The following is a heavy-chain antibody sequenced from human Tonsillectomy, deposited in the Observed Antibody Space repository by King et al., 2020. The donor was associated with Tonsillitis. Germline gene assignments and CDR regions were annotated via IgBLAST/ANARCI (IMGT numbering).Heavy chain of an antibody. V-gene: IGHV4-61*02. CDR1: GDSVSSGSYY. CDR3: GRDSAGYGSGWVDY. J-gene: IGHJ4*02. CDR2: IYTSGNT. Sequence: QLQESGPGLVKPSQTLSLTCTVSGDSVSSGSYYWSWIRQPAGKGLEWIGRIYTSGNTKYNPSLKSRLTKSIDTSKNRFSLKLSSVTAADTAVYYCGRDSAGYGSGWVDYWGQGTLVTVSS. D-gene: IGHD6-19*01.